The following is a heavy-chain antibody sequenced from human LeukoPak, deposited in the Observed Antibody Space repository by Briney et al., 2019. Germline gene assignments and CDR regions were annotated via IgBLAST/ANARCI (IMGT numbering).Heavy chain of an antibody. D-gene: IGHD2-2*02. J-gene: IGHJ3*02. Sequence: SETLSLTCTVSGGSISSSSYYWGWIRQPPGKGLEWIGSIYYSGSTYYNPSLKSRVTISVDTSKNQFPLKLSSVTAADTAVYYCARGDCSSTSCYTYPDAFDIWGQGTMVTVSS. CDR1: GGSISSSSYY. CDR2: IYYSGST. V-gene: IGHV4-39*06. CDR3: ARGDCSSTSCYTYPDAFDI.